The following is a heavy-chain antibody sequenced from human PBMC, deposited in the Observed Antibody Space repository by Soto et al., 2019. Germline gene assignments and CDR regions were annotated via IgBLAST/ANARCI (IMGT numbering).Heavy chain of an antibody. Sequence: ASVKLSCKASGYTFTSYDINWVRQATGQGLEWMGWMNPNSGNTGYAQKFQGRVTMTRNTSISTAYMELSSLRSEDTAVYYCARDGKGAAYPHGPYYFDYWGQGALVTVSS. CDR1: GYTFTSYD. CDR2: MNPNSGNT. V-gene: IGHV1-8*01. D-gene: IGHD1-1*01. CDR3: ARDGKGAAYPHGPYYFDY. J-gene: IGHJ4*02.